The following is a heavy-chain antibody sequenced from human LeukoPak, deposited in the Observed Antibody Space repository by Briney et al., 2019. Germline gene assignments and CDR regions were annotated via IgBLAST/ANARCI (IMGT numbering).Heavy chain of an antibody. CDR3: ARGPTNTITMIVLFDY. CDR1: GGSFSGYY. Sequence: SETLPLTCAVYGGSFSGYYWSWIRQPPGKGLEWIGEINHSGSTNYNPSLKSRVTISVDTSKNQFSLKLSSVTAADTAVYYCARGPTNTITMIVLFDYWGQGTLVTVSS. V-gene: IGHV4-34*01. CDR2: INHSGST. J-gene: IGHJ4*02. D-gene: IGHD3-22*01.